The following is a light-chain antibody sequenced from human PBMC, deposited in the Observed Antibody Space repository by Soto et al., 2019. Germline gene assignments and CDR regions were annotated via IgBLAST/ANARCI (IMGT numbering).Light chain of an antibody. Sequence: QSALTQPASVSGSPGQSITISCTGTSSNVGSYNLVSWYQQHPGEAPKLMIYEASKRPSGVYNRFSGCKSGNTASLTIAGLQAEDEADYYCCSYAGSDTMIFCGGTKLTVL. V-gene: IGLV2-23*01. CDR3: CSYAGSDTMI. J-gene: IGLJ2*01. CDR1: SSNVGSYNL. CDR2: EAS.